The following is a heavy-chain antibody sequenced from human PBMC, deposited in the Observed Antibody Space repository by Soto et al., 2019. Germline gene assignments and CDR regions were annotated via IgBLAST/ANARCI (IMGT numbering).Heavy chain of an antibody. CDR3: AKANYYDSSGYSLDY. V-gene: IGHV3-23*01. CDR2: ISGSGGST. Sequence: CCAACRVRVWISAMAVALKNTGKGLEWVSAISGSGGSTYYADSVKGRFTISRDNSKNTLYLQMNSLRAEDTAVYYCAKANYYDSSGYSLDYWGQGILVTVSS. D-gene: IGHD3-22*01. J-gene: IGHJ4*02. CDR1: RVRVWISA.